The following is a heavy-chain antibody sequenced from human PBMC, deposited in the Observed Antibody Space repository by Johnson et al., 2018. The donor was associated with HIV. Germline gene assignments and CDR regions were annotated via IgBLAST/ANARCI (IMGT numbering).Heavy chain of an antibody. CDR2: IRYDGSNK. J-gene: IGHJ3*02. CDR3: ARIVRMTTVVIGDAFDI. CDR1: GFTFSSYA. V-gene: IGHV3-30*04. Sequence: QVLLVESGGGVVQPGRSLRLSCAASGFTFSSYAMHWVRQAPGKGLEWVAFIRYDGSNKYYADSVKGRFTISRDNSKNTLYLQMNSLRAEDTAVYYCARIVRMTTVVIGDAFDIWGQGTKVTVSS. D-gene: IGHD4-23*01.